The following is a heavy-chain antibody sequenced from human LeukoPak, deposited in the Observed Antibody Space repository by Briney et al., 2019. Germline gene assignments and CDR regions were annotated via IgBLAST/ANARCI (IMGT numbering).Heavy chain of an antibody. J-gene: IGHJ4*02. CDR2: MRTKAYHGETT. Sequence: GRSLRLSCTASGFTFGDYAVVWFRRAPGKGLEWLGFMRTKAYHGETTEYATSVKGRFTISRDDFKNIAYLQMNSLKTEDTAVYYCTRDRQIQTGFDYWGRGTLVTVSS. D-gene: IGHD1-14*01. CDR1: GFTFGDYA. CDR3: TRDRQIQTGFDY. V-gene: IGHV3-49*03.